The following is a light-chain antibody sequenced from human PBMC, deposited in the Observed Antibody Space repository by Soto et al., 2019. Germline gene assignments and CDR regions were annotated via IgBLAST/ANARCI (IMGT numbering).Light chain of an antibody. J-gene: IGKJ4*01. CDR1: QSVSNY. Sequence: DIVLTQSPATLSLSPGERATLSCRASQSVSNYLAWYQQKPGQAPRLLIYDASNRATGIPARFSGSGSGTDFTLTISSLEPEDFAVYYCQQRSNWPPRITFGGWTKVEIK. V-gene: IGKV3-11*01. CDR3: QQRSNWPPRIT. CDR2: DAS.